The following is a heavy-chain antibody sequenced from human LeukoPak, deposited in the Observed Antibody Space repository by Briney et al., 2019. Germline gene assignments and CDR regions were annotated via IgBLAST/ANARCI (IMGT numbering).Heavy chain of an antibody. J-gene: IGHJ6*02. D-gene: IGHD6-13*01. CDR2: ISSSSSTI. CDR3: ARGPAAGSYYYYYYGMDV. CDR1: GFTFSSYS. Sequence: GGSLRLSCAASGFTFSSYSMNWVRQAPGKGLEWVSYISSSSSTIYYADSVKGRFTISRDNAKNSLYLQMNSLRAEDTAVYYCARGPAAGSYYYYYYGMDVWGQGTTVTVSS. V-gene: IGHV3-48*04.